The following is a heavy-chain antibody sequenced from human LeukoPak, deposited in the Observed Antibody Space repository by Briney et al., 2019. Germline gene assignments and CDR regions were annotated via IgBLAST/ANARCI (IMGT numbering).Heavy chain of an antibody. CDR2: IYYSGST. CDR1: GGSISSSSYY. D-gene: IGHD3-3*01. J-gene: IGHJ3*01. V-gene: IGHV4-39*01. Sequence: SETLSLTCTVSGGSISSSSYYWGWIRQPPGKGLEWIGSIYYSGSTYYNPSLKSRVTISVDTSKNQFSLKLSSVTAADTAVYYCASRPVLRFLEWSPMVWGQGTMVTVSS. CDR3: ASRPVLRFLEWSPMV.